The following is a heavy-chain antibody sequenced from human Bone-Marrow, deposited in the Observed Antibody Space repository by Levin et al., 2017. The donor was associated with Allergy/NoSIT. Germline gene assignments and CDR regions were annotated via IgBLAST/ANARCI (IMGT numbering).Heavy chain of an antibody. CDR3: AGYDTSAYHSPFDY. CDR2: ISGSGGNT. J-gene: IGHJ4*02. V-gene: IGHV3-23*01. CDR1: GFIFRNYA. Sequence: GESLKISCAASGFIFRNYAMNWVRQAPGKGLEWVSQISGSGGNTHYADSAKGRFTISRDNSKNTLYLQMNSLRVEDTAVYYCAGYDTSAYHSPFDYWGQGTLVTVSS. D-gene: IGHD3-22*01.